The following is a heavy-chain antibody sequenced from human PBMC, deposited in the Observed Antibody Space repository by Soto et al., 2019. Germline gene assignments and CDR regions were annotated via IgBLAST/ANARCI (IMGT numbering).Heavy chain of an antibody. V-gene: IGHV3-30*18. Sequence: QVHLMESGGGVVQPGRSLRLSCAASGFTFNNYAMNWVRQAPGKGLEWVAFISYDGSKIYNADSVKGRFTISRDNSKNTLYPQMNSLRVEDTALYYCAKVRTVFGVSRLYYGLDVWGQGTTVTVS. CDR2: ISYDGSKI. CDR3: AKVRTVFGVSRLYYGLDV. CDR1: GFTFNNYA. D-gene: IGHD3-3*01. J-gene: IGHJ6*02.